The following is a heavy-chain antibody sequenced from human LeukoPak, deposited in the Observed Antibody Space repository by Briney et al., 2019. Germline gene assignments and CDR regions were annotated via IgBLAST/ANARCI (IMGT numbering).Heavy chain of an antibody. D-gene: IGHD3-3*01. J-gene: IGHJ4*02. Sequence: PGGSLRLSCTASGFIFSSSPMSWVRQAPGKGLEWVSAISTSGDTTYYSDSVKGRFTISRDNSRNTVTLQMFSLRVDDLAVDFCAKEISGAPVFDYWGQGALVTVSS. CDR1: GFIFSSSP. CDR2: ISTSGDTT. CDR3: AKEISGAPVFDY. V-gene: IGHV3-23*01.